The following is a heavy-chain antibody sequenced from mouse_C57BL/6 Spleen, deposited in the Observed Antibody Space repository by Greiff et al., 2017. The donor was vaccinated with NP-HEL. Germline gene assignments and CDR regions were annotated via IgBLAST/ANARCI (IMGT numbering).Heavy chain of an antibody. CDR3: ARSSFTTVERTWFAY. V-gene: IGHV1-81*01. D-gene: IGHD1-1*01. J-gene: IGHJ3*01. CDR2: IYPRSGNT. CDR1: GYTFTSYG. Sequence: QVQLQQSGAELARPGASVKLSCKASGYTFTSYGISWVKQRTGQGLEWIGEIYPRSGNTYYNEKFKGKATLTADKSSSTAYMELRSLTSEDSAVYVCARSSFTTVERTWFAYWGQGTLVTVSA.